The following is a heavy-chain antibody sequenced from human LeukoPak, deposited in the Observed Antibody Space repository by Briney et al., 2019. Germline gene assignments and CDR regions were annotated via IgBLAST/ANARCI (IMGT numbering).Heavy chain of an antibody. V-gene: IGHV3-74*01. CDR2: MNSDGSST. CDR3: ARSPLRLGYYFDY. CDR1: GFSFSSYW. J-gene: IGHJ4*02. Sequence: PGGSLTLSCAVSGFSFSSYWMHWVRQPPGKGLVWVSRMNSDGSSTICADAVKGRFTISRDNAKNTLYLQMNSLRAEDTAVYYCARSPLRLGYYFDYWGQGNLVTVSS. D-gene: IGHD5-12*01.